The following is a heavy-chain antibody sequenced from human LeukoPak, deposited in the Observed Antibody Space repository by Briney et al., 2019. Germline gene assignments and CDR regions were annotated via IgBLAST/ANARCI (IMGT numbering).Heavy chain of an antibody. D-gene: IGHD7-27*01. CDR2: MTSSSSSI. J-gene: IGHJ4*02. Sequence: GGSLRLSCATSGFSFSTYTMNWVRQVPGKGLEWVSSMTSSSSSIYYADSVKGRFTISRDNAKNSLYLQMNSLRAEDTAVYYCASSLSGASGYWGQGTLVTVSS. CDR3: ASSLSGASGY. V-gene: IGHV3-21*01. CDR1: GFSFSTYT.